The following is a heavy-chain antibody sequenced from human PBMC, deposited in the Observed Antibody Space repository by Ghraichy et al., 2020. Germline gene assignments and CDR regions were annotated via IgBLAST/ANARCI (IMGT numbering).Heavy chain of an antibody. CDR2: IYYSGST. CDR3: ARGILGGYQLLGDLEFDP. D-gene: IGHD2-2*01. Sequence: SQTLSLTCTVSGGSISSGGYYWSWIRQHPGKGLEWIGYIYYSGSTYYNPSLKSRVTISVDTSKNQFSLKLSSLTAADTAVYYFARGILGGYQLLGDLEFDPWGQGSLVTVSS. V-gene: IGHV4-31*03. CDR1: GGSISSGGYY. J-gene: IGHJ5*02.